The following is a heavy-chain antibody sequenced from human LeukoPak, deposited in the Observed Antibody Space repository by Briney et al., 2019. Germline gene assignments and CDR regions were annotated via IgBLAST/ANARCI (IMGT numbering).Heavy chain of an antibody. D-gene: IGHD6-13*01. V-gene: IGHV3-21*01. Sequence: GGSLRLSCAASGFTFSTYSMNWVRQAPGKGLEWVSAISSDGRYIYYLDSVKGRFTVSRDNARNSLYLQMNSLSTEDTAVYYCARGRGSWYGVYFDYWGQGTLVTVSS. CDR2: ISSDGRYI. J-gene: IGHJ4*02. CDR1: GFTFSTYS. CDR3: ARGRGSWYGVYFDY.